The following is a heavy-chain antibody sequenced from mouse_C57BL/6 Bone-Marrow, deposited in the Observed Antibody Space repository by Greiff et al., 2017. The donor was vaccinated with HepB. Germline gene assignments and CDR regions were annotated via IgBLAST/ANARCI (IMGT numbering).Heavy chain of an antibody. CDR2: ISNGGGST. V-gene: IGHV5-12*01. CDR3: ARSRLGWFAY. J-gene: IGHJ3*01. Sequence: EVKLMESGGGLVQPGGSLKLSCAASGFTFSDYYMYWVRQTPEKRLEWVAYISNGGGSTYYPDTVKGRFTISRDNAKNTLYLQMSRLKSEDTAMYYCARSRLGWFAYWGQGTLVTVSA. D-gene: IGHD1-1*01. CDR1: GFTFSDYY.